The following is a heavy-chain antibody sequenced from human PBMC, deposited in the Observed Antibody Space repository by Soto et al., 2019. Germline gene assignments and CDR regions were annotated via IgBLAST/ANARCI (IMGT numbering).Heavy chain of an antibody. D-gene: IGHD2-2*01. CDR2: IIPIFPTP. CDR3: ARDNARQQVGGNYSYSIDV. V-gene: IGHV1-69*12. CDR1: GGTFGNSA. Sequence: QVQLVQSGAEVKKPGSSVTVSCKASGGTFGNSAISWVRQAPGQGLEWMGGIIPIFPTPDYAQKFQGRVTITADESTTTDNMESTSLRSEDTAVYYGARDNARQQVGGNYSYSIDVWGQGTTVTVSS. J-gene: IGHJ6*02.